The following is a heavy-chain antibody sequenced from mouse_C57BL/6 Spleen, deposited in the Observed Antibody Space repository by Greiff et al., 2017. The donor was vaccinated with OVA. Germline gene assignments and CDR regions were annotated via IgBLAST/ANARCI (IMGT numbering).Heavy chain of an antibody. Sequence: VQGVESGAELVRPGTSVKVSCKASGYAFTNYLIEWVKQRPGQGLEWIGVINPGSGGTNYNEKFKGKATLTADKSSSTAYMQLSSLTSEDSAVYFCAREGYYEGYWGQGTTLTVSS. D-gene: IGHD2-3*01. CDR3: AREGYYEGY. V-gene: IGHV1-54*01. J-gene: IGHJ2*01. CDR2: INPGSGGT. CDR1: GYAFTNYL.